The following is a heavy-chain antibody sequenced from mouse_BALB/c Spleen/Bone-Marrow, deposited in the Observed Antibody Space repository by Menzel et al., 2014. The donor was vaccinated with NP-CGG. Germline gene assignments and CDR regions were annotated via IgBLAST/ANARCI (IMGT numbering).Heavy chain of an antibody. V-gene: IGHV1-4*01. CDR2: INPSSGYT. J-gene: IGHJ1*01. CDR3: AEGLIYYCGRRDGYFDV. Sequence: QVQLQQPGAELARPGASVKMSCEASGYTFTSYTMHWVKQRPGQGLEWIGYINPSSGYTNYNQRFKDKATLTADKSSSTAYMQLSSLTSEDSAVYYCAEGLIYYCGRRDGYFDVWGAGTTVTVSS. D-gene: IGHD1-1*01. CDR1: GYTFTSYT.